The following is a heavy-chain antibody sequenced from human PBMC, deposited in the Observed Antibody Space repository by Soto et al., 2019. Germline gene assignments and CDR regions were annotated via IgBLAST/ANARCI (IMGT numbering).Heavy chain of an antibody. V-gene: IGHV1-69*02. D-gene: IGHD1-26*01. CDR3: ARANLTGAPDY. Sequence: QVQLVQSGAEVKKPGSSVKVSCKASGVTFSSYTISWVRHAPGQGLDWMGRIITILGIANYAHKFQGRVTITADKTTSAAYMELTSLRSEGTAVYYWARANLTGAPDYWGQGTLVTVSS. J-gene: IGHJ4*02. CDR1: GVTFSSYT. CDR2: IITILGIA.